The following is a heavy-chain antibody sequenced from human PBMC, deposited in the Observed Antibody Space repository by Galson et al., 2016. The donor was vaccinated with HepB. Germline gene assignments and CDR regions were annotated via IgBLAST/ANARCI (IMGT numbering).Heavy chain of an antibody. CDR3: AIWEWGLPPC. CDR1: GFTFSISA. V-gene: IGHV3-23*01. D-gene: IGHD1-26*01. CDR2: LHTGGAT. J-gene: IGHJ4*02. Sequence: SLRLSCAASGFTFSISAMNWVRQAPGKGLEWVSGLHTGGATYYADSVRGRFTISRDNSKNTLYLQMSSLRAEDTAVYYCAIWEWGLPPCWGQGTLVTVSS.